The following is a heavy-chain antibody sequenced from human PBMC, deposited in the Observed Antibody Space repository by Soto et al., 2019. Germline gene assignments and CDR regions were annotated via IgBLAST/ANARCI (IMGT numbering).Heavy chain of an antibody. Sequence: SETLSLTCTVSGDSISSYSLSWIRQPPGKGLEWIGNNHYNGNTKYSPSLKSRVTMSVDTSKNHFSLKLISVTTADTAVYFCAREGNLGRWIQPLDSWGQGTLVTVSS. CDR3: AREGNLGRWIQPLDS. D-gene: IGHD2-2*03. V-gene: IGHV4-59*01. J-gene: IGHJ4*02. CDR2: NHYNGNT. CDR1: GDSISSYS.